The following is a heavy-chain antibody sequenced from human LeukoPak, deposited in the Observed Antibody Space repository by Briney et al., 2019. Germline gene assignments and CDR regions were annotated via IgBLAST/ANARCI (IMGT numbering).Heavy chain of an antibody. CDR3: ARADQYSSSWYPYFDY. V-gene: IGHV1-8*01. J-gene: IGHJ4*02. D-gene: IGHD6-13*01. CDR1: GYTFTSYD. Sequence: ASVKVSCKASGYTFTSYDINWVRQATGQGLEWMGWMNPNSGNTGYAQKFQGRVTMTRNTSISTAYMELSSLRSEDTAVYYCARADQYSSSWYPYFDYWGQGTLVTVSS. CDR2: MNPNSGNT.